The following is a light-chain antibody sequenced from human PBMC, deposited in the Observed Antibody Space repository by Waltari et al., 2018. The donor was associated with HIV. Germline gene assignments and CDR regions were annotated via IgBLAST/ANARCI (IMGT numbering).Light chain of an antibody. J-gene: IGLJ2*01. Sequence: QSALTQPPSASGSPGQSVTISCTGTSSDVGGYNYVSWYQQHPGKAPKLMIYEVSKRPSGVPDRFLGSKSGNTASLTVSGLQAEDEADYYCSSYAGSNNFEVVFGGGTKLTVL. CDR1: SSDVGGYNY. V-gene: IGLV2-8*01. CDR3: SSYAGSNNFEVV. CDR2: EVS.